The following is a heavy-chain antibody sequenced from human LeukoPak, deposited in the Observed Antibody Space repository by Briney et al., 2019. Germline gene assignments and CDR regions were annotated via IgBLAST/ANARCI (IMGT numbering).Heavy chain of an antibody. CDR3: ARASDFWSGYYSSFGG. J-gene: IGHJ4*02. Sequence: SETLSLTCTVSGGSISSGGYYWSWLRQPAGKGLEWIGRIYISGISNYNPSLKSRVTISVDTSKNKFSLKLNSVTAADTAVYYCARASDFWSGYYSSFGGWGQGTLVTVSS. V-gene: IGHV4-61*02. CDR1: GGSISSGGYY. CDR2: IYISGIS. D-gene: IGHD3-3*01.